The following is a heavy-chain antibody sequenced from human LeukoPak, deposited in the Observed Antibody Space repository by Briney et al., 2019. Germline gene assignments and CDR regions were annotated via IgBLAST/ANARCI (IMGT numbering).Heavy chain of an antibody. CDR3: ASLNDYTDAFDI. D-gene: IGHD4-11*01. V-gene: IGHV4-30-4*01. J-gene: IGHJ3*02. CDR1: GGSISSGDYY. Sequence: SETLSLTCTVSGGSISSGDYYWSWIRQPPGKGLGWIGYIYYSGSTYYNPSLKSRVTISVDTSKNQFSLKLSSVTAADTAVYYCASLNDYTDAFDIWGQGTMVTVSS. CDR2: IYYSGST.